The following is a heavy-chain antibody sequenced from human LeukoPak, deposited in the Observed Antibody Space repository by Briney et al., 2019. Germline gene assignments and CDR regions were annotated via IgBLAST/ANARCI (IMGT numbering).Heavy chain of an antibody. D-gene: IGHD3-16*01. V-gene: IGHV1-2*02. Sequence: ASVKVSCKACGYTFTSYGISWVRQAPGQGLEWMGWINPDSGGTNYAQKFQGRVTMTRDASISTAYMELSRLTSDDTAVYYCAKDRGPEWWGSFDYWGQGTLVTVSS. J-gene: IGHJ4*02. CDR2: INPDSGGT. CDR3: AKDRGPEWWGSFDY. CDR1: GYTFTSYG.